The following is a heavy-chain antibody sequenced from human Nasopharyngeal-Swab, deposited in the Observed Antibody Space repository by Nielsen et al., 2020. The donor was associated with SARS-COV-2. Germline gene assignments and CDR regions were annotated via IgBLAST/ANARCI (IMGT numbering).Heavy chain of an antibody. V-gene: IGHV5-51*01. D-gene: IGHD5-24*01. CDR1: GYSFTSYW. J-gene: IGHJ4*02. CDR2: IYPGDSDT. CDR3: ARQALGRDGYINPDY. Sequence: GEFLKISCKGSGYSFTSYWIGWVRQMPGKGLEWMGIIYPGDSDTRYSPSFQGQVTISADKSISTAYLQWSSLKASDTAMYYCARQALGRDGYINPDYWGQGTLVTVSS.